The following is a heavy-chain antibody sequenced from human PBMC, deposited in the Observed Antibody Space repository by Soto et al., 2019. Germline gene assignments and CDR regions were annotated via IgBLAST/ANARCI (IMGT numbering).Heavy chain of an antibody. CDR1: GGTFSTYA. Sequence: SVKVSCKASGGTFSTYAIDWVRQAPGQGLEWMGGTIPLFGTAKYAQNFQGRITITADESTNTAYMELRSLRSQDTAVYYCARGVHYDSSGYYYFYWGQGTLVTVSS. CDR3: ARGVHYDSSGYYYFY. V-gene: IGHV1-69*13. CDR2: TIPLFGTA. D-gene: IGHD3-22*01. J-gene: IGHJ4*02.